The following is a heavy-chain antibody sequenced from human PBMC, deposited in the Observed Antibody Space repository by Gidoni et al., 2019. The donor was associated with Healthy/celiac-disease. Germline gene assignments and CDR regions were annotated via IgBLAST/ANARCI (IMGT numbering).Heavy chain of an antibody. J-gene: IGHJ6*02. D-gene: IGHD3-10*01. CDR3: AKRAGFGELLYYGMDV. Sequence: EVQLLESGGGLVQPGGSLRLSCAASGFTFRSYAMSWVRQGPGKGLEWVSAISGSGGSTYYADSVKGRFTISRDNSKNTLYLQMNSLRAEDTAVYYCAKRAGFGELLYYGMDVWGQGTTVTVSS. V-gene: IGHV3-23*01. CDR1: GFTFRSYA. CDR2: ISGSGGST.